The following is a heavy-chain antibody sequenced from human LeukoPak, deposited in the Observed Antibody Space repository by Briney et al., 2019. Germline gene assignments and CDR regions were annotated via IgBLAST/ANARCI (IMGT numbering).Heavy chain of an antibody. D-gene: IGHD6-19*01. CDR3: ARGSGGWYDY. Sequence: SETLSLTCAVYGGSFSGYYWSWIRQPPGKGLERVGEINHSGSTNYNPSLKSRVTISVDTSKNQFSLNLSSVTAADTAVYYCARGSGGWYDYWGQGSLLTVSS. V-gene: IGHV4-34*01. CDR2: INHSGST. CDR1: GGSFSGYY. J-gene: IGHJ4*02.